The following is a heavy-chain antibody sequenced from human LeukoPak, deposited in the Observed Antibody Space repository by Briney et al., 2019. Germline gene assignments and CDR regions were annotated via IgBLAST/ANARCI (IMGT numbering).Heavy chain of an antibody. J-gene: IGHJ6*02. D-gene: IGHD2/OR15-2a*01. Sequence: GGSLRLSCSASGFTFSSYAMHWVHQDPGEGPEYLSAISDNGGSTYYADSVKGRFTISRDNSKNTLYLQMNSLRAEDTAVYYCAKYVSARGPPYALAVWGQGTTVTVSS. CDR2: ISDNGGST. CDR3: AKYVSARGPPYALAV. V-gene: IGHV3-64D*06. CDR1: GFTFSSYA.